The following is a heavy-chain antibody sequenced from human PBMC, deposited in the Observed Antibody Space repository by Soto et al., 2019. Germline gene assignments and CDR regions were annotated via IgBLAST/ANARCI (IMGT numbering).Heavy chain of an antibody. CDR2: VNPSGGSA. CDR1: GYIFTSYS. J-gene: IGHJ1*01. CDR3: AREENCRGGNCYSEYFHH. D-gene: IGHD2-15*01. V-gene: IGHV1-46*01. Sequence: GPSVKVSCKTSGYIFTSYSMHWVRQAPGQGLEWMGVVNPSGGSAHYAQSFEGRVTLTRDTSTSTFYMELSSLRSEDTAVYYCAREENCRGGNCYSEYFHHWGQGTLVTVS.